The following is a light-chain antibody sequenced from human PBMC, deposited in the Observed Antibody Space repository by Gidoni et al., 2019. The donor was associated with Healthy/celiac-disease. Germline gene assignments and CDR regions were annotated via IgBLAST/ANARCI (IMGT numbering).Light chain of an antibody. CDR3: QVWDSSSDHSV. CDR1: NIGSKS. Sequence: SYVMTQPPSVSVAPGQTARITCGGKNIGSKSVHWYLQKPGQAPVLVVYDDISRPSGIPERFSGSNSGNTATLTISRVEAGDEADYYCQVWDSSSDHSVFGGGTKLTVL. J-gene: IGLJ2*01. CDR2: DDI. V-gene: IGLV3-21*02.